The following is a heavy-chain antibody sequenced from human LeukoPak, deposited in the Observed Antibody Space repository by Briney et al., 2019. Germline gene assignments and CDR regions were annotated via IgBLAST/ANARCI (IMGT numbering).Heavy chain of an antibody. D-gene: IGHD3-10*01. J-gene: IGHJ5*02. CDR1: GGSFSGYY. CDR2: INHSGST. Sequence: SETLSLTCAVYGGSFSGYYWSWIRQPPGKGLEWIGEINHSGSTNYNPSLKSRVTISVDTSKNQFSLKLSSVTAADTAVYYCARVPMVRGVRTSTGNWFDPWGQGTLVTVSS. V-gene: IGHV4-34*01. CDR3: ARVPMVRGVRTSTGNWFDP.